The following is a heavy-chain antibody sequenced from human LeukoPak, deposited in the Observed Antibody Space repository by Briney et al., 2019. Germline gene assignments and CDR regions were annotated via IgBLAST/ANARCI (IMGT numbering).Heavy chain of an antibody. CDR3: AKVGEPYGSGSYYVDY. V-gene: IGHV3-23*01. J-gene: IGHJ4*02. CDR2: ISGRGGST. CDR1: GFTSSSYA. Sequence: GGSLRLSCAASGFTSSSYAMSWVRQAPGKGLEWVSAISGRGGSTYYADSVKGRFTISRDNSKNTLYLQMNSLRAEDTAVYYCAKVGEPYGSGSYYVDYWGQGTLVTVSS. D-gene: IGHD3-10*01.